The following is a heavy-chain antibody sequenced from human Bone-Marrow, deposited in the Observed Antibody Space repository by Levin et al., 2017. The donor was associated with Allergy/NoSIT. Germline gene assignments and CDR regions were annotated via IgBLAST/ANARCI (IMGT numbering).Heavy chain of an antibody. CDR1: GYLFTSYG. J-gene: IGHJ4*02. Sequence: GESLKISCQASGYLFTSYGITWVRQAPGQGLEWMGWISAWNGNTKYAQKFQDRVTMTKDTLTSTVYMDIWSLRSDDTAVYYCARGLFDDCSDGGCYLLAYWGQGTQVTVSS. V-gene: IGHV1-18*01. D-gene: IGHD2-15*01. CDR3: ARGLFDDCSDGGCYLLAY. CDR2: ISAWNGNT.